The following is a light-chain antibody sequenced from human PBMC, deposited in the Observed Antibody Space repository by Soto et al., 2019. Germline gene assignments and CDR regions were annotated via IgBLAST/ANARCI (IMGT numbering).Light chain of an antibody. V-gene: IGKV1-5*03. CDR2: KAS. Sequence: DIQMTQSPSTLSASVGDRVTITCRASQSISTWLAWYQQKPGKAPKLLIYKASSLESGVPSRFSGSGSGTEFTLTISSLQPDDFATYYCQQYNNYCTFGQETKVDIK. J-gene: IGKJ1*01. CDR3: QQYNNYCT. CDR1: QSISTW.